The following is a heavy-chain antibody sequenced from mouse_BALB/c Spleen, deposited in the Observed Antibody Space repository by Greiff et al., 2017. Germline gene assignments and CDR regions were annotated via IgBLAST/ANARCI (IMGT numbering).Heavy chain of an antibody. J-gene: IGHJ1*01. CDR2: IRNKANGYTT. V-gene: IGHV7-3*02. CDR3: ARDEVTV. CDR1: GFTFTDYY. Sequence: EVQVVESGGGLVQPWGSLRLSCATSGFTFTDYYMSWVRQPPGKALEWLGFIRNKANGYTTEYSASVKGRFTISRDNSQSILYLQMNTLRAEDSATYYCARDEVTVWGAGTTVTVSS.